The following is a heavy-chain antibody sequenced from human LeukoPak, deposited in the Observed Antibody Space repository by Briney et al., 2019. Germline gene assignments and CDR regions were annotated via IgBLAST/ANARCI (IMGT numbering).Heavy chain of an antibody. V-gene: IGHV4-4*07. J-gene: IGHJ4*02. CDR2: IHTSGIT. Sequence: SETLSLTCTVSGGSISSHYWSWLRQPAGKGLEYIGRIHTSGITNYNPSLKSRVTISVDTSKNQFSLKLDSVTAADTAVYYCARQVPYTSRPDYWGQGTLVTVSS. CDR1: GGSISSHY. D-gene: IGHD2-2*01. CDR3: ARQVPYTSRPDY.